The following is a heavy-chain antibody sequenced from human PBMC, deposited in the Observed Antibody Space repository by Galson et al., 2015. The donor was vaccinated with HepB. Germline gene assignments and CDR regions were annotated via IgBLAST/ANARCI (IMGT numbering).Heavy chain of an antibody. J-gene: IGHJ4*02. CDR1: GFTFTSSA. V-gene: IGHV1-18*01. Sequence: SVKVSCKASGFTFTSSAVQWVRQAPGQGLEWMGWISAYNGNTDYAHKVQGRVTMTTEISTSTAYMELRSLRSDDTAVYYCAKNRFPGNREYFFDYWGQGTLVTVSS. CDR2: ISAYNGNT. CDR3: AKNRFPGNREYFFDY. D-gene: IGHD1-14*01.